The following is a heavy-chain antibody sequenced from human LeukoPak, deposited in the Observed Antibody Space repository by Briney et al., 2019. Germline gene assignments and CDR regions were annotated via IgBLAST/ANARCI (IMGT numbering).Heavy chain of an antibody. J-gene: IGHJ4*02. Sequence: GGSLRLSCAASGFNVSSNYMSWVRQAPGKGLEWVSVIYNSGSTYYADSVKGRFTISRDNSKNTLYLQMNSLRAEDTAVYYCARDRYYYASGSNYFDYWGQGTLVTVSS. D-gene: IGHD3-10*01. CDR1: GFNVSSNY. CDR3: ARDRYYYASGSNYFDY. CDR2: IYNSGST. V-gene: IGHV3-53*01.